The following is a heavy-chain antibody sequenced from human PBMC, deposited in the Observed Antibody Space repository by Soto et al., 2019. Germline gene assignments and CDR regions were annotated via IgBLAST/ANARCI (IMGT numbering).Heavy chain of an antibody. D-gene: IGHD4-17*01. J-gene: IGHJ4*02. CDR2: IYYSGST. V-gene: IGHV4-59*08. Sequence: QVQLQESGPGLVKPSETLSLTCTVSGGSISSYYWSWIRQPPGKGLEWIGYIYYSGSTNYNPSLMSRVTISVDTTKNQVSLKLRSVTAADTAVYYCASLPTPLDYGDLYYFDYWGQGTLVTVSS. CDR1: GGSISSYY. CDR3: ASLPTPLDYGDLYYFDY.